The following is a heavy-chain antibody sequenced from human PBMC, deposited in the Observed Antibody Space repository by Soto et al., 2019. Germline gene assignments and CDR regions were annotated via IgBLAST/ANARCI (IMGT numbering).Heavy chain of an antibody. CDR2: IYHSGST. CDR3: ARDHYGDYEGHWFDP. Sequence: PSETLSLTCAVSGGSISSGGYSWSWIRQPPGKGLEWIGYIYHSGSTYYNPSLKSRVTISVDRSKNQFSLKLSSVTAADTAVYYCARDHYGDYEGHWFDPWGQGTLVTVSS. D-gene: IGHD4-17*01. CDR1: GGSISSGGYS. J-gene: IGHJ5*02. V-gene: IGHV4-30-2*01.